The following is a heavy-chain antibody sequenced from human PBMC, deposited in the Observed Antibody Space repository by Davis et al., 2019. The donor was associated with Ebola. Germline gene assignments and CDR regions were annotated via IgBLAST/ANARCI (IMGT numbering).Heavy chain of an antibody. CDR3: AGPPAADGNWFDP. D-gene: IGHD6-25*01. CDR2: LYYSGTS. Sequence: SETLSLTCSVSGASISDYYWSWIRQAPGKGLEWIGYLYYSGTSNYNPSLKRRVTISVDTTKQQFSLNLTSVTAADTAVYYCAGPPAADGNWFDPWGQGTLVTVSS. J-gene: IGHJ5*02. CDR1: GASISDYY. V-gene: IGHV4-59*08.